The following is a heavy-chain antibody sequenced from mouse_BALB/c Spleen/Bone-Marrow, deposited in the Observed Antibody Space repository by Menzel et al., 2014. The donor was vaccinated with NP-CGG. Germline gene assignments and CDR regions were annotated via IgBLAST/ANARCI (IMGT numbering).Heavy chain of an antibody. CDR2: IDPANGNT. V-gene: IGHV14-3*02. J-gene: IGHJ1*01. Sequence: EVKLVESGAELVKPGASVKLSCTASGFNIKDTYMHWVKQRPEQGLEWIGRIDPANGNTKYDPKFQGKATITADTSSNTAYLQLSSLTSEDTAVYYCASYYYGRYFDIWGAGTMVTVSS. CDR3: ASYYYGRYFDI. CDR1: GFNIKDTY. D-gene: IGHD1-1*01.